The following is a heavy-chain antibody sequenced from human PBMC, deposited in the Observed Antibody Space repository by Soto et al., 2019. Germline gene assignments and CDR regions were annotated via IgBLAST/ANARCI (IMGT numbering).Heavy chain of an antibody. CDR1: GDSISNGGYS. CDR2: IYHSGGT. D-gene: IGHD3-22*01. Sequence: QLQLQESGSGLVKPSQTLSLTCAVSGDSISNGGYSWNWIRQPPGKGLEWIGYIYHSGGTDYNPSPKSRVTITVDSSNNQFSLKLSSVTAAATAVYYCARDSRSGYYLEFWGQGTLVTVSS. V-gene: IGHV4-30-2*01. CDR3: ARDSRSGYYLEF. J-gene: IGHJ4*02.